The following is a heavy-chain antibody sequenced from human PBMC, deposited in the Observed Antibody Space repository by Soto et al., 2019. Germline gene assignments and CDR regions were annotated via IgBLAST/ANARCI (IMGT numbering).Heavy chain of an antibody. CDR2: IISTSSTI. CDR3: ARGLFES. CDR1: GFTFTSSS. V-gene: IGHV3-48*02. Sequence: EVQLVESGGDLVQPGGSLRLSCAASGFTFTSSSMNWVRQAPGKGLEWISYIISTSSTIYYSNSVKGRFTISRDNAKNSLYLQMNSLRHEDTAVYYCARGLFESWGQGTLVTVSS. J-gene: IGHJ4*02.